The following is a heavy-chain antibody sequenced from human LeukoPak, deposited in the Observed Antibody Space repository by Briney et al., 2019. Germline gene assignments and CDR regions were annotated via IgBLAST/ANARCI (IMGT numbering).Heavy chain of an antibody. CDR3: AKVPASLTAAGNWLDP. CDR2: INPNTGST. Sequence: ASVKVSCKXSGYTFTGYYIHWVRQAPGQGLEWMGRINPNTGSTNYAQKFQGRVTMTRDTSITTAYMELSRLTSDDTAIYYCAKVPASLTAAGNWLDPWGQGALVTVSS. CDR1: GYTFTGYY. V-gene: IGHV1-2*06. D-gene: IGHD6-13*01. J-gene: IGHJ5*02.